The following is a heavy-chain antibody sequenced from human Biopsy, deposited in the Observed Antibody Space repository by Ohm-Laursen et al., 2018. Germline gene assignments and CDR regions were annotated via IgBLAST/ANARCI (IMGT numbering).Heavy chain of an antibody. CDR3: ARDFFDSSGYFYYYNGVDL. CDR1: GYTLAGFG. D-gene: IGHD3-22*01. CDR2: ISSSNDNT. Sequence: ASVKVSCKASGYTLAGFGLSWVRQAPGQGLEWMGWISSSNDNTNYAQKFQGRVTMTADTSTSTAYMELRSLRSDDTAVYYCARDFFDSSGYFYYYNGVDLWGQGTTVTVSS. V-gene: IGHV1-18*01. J-gene: IGHJ6*02.